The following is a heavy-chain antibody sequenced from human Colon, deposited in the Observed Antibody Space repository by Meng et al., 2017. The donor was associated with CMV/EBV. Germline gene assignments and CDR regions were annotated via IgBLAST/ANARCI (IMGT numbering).Heavy chain of an antibody. CDR2: ITSGSGYI. CDR3: ARAGGAVAGRGGFDH. Sequence: SGCTFSTFGRGWVRQAPGKGLEWVASITSGSGYIFYADSVKGRFTISRDNAKNLLFLQMNSLRANDTAVYYCARAGGAVAGRGGFDHWGLGTLVTVSS. J-gene: IGHJ4*02. CDR1: GCTFSTFG. V-gene: IGHV3-21*01. D-gene: IGHD6-19*01.